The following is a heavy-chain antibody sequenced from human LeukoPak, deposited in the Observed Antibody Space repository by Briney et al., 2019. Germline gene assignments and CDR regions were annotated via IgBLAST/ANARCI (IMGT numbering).Heavy chain of an antibody. V-gene: IGHV1-24*01. CDR3: AKRERPYYYDSSGYSTWAFDI. CDR1: GCTPTELS. CDR2: LDPEYGEA. D-gene: IGHD3-22*01. J-gene: IGHJ3*02. Sequence: GASVKVSCKISGCTPTELSMHWVRQSPGKGLEWMGGLDPEYGEAIYAQKFQSRVTITADESTSTAYMELSSLRSEDTAVYYCAKRERPYYYDSSGYSTWAFDIWGQGTMVTVSS.